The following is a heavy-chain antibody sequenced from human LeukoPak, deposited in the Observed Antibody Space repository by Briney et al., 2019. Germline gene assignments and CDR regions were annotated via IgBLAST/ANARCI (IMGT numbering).Heavy chain of an antibody. V-gene: IGHV4-59*12. CDR1: RGSISGYY. CDR3: AKPLVSAYGDPKHFDY. CDR2: IYYSGTT. D-gene: IGHD4-17*01. J-gene: IGHJ4*02. Sequence: PSETLSLTCTVSRGSISGYYWSWLRQPPGKGLEWIGYIYYSGTTNYNPSLESRVTMSVDTSKNLFSLNLISVTAADTAGYYCAKPLVSAYGDPKHFDYWGQEILVTASS.